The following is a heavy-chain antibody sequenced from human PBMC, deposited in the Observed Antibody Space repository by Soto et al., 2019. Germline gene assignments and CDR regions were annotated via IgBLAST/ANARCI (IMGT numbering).Heavy chain of an antibody. CDR1: GGSISSYY. J-gene: IGHJ6*03. V-gene: IGHV4-59*01. CDR2: IYYSGST. D-gene: IGHD3-9*01. Sequence: SETLSLTCTVSGGSISSYYWSWIRQPPGKGLEWIGYIYYSGSTNYNPSLKSRVTISVDTSKNQFSLKLSSVTAADTAVYYCARATGRDILTGYSTSLLYYYYMDVWGKGTTVTVSS. CDR3: ARATGRDILTGYSTSLLYYYYMDV.